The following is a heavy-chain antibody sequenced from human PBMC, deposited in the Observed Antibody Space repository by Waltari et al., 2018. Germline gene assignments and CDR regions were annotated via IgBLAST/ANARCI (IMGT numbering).Heavy chain of an antibody. CDR2: IYHTGTT. Sequence: QVQLQESGPRLVEPSQTLSLTCTVSGGLIRSGGYFWSWIRQRPGKGLEWVGHIYHTGTTYYNTSLKSLAVISVDKSTNQFVLRLASVTAADSAVYYCARRDSETNRFDPWGQGTLVSVSP. D-gene: IGHD2-8*01. V-gene: IGHV4-31*01. CDR1: GGLIRSGGYF. J-gene: IGHJ5*02. CDR3: ARRDSETNRFDP.